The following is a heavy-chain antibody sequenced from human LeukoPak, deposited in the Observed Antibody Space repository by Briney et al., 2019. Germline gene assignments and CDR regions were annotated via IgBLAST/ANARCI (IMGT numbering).Heavy chain of an antibody. Sequence: PSETLTLTCTVSGGSFSSYYRSWIRQPPGKGLEWIGRIYSTGSTNYNPSLKSRVTMSVDTSKNQFSLRLRSVTAADTAVYYGARQIASAGTAGFDFWGQGALVTVSS. J-gene: IGHJ4*02. CDR3: ARQIASAGTAGFDF. CDR1: GGSFSSYY. D-gene: IGHD6-13*01. CDR2: IYSTGST. V-gene: IGHV4-4*07.